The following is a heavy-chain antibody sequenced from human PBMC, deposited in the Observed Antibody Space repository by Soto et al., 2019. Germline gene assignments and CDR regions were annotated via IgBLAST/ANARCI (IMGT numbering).Heavy chain of an antibody. CDR2: IYHSGST. D-gene: IGHD3-10*01. CDR1: GGSISSSNW. Sequence: PSETLSLTCAVSGGSISSSNWWSWVRPPPGKGLEWIGEIYHSGSTNYNPSLKSRVTISVDKSKNQFSLKLSSVTAADTAVYYCARRLWFGELSLRWFDPWGQGTLVTVSS. J-gene: IGHJ5*02. V-gene: IGHV4-4*02. CDR3: ARRLWFGELSLRWFDP.